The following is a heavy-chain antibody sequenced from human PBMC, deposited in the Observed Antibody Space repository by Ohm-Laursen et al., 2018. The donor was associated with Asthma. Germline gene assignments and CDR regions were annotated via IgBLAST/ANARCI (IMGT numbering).Heavy chain of an antibody. CDR1: GYTFSRYS. CDR3: TDTIFGVVTKYYYYGMDV. V-gene: IGHV3-21*01. J-gene: IGHJ6*02. CDR2: ISTASSFI. D-gene: IGHD3-3*01. Sequence: SLRLSCAASGYTFSRYSIHWVRQIPGKGLEWVASISTASSFIYYADSVRGRFTTSRDNARNSVYLQMNSLRAEDTAVYYCTDTIFGVVTKYYYYGMDVWGQGTTVTVPS.